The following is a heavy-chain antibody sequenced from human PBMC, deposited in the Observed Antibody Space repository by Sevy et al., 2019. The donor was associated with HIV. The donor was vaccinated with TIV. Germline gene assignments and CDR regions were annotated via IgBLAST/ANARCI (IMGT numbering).Heavy chain of an antibody. J-gene: IGHJ4*02. D-gene: IGHD5-18*01. Sequence: QSQTLSLTCTVSGDSVSSGSYFWSWIRQPPGKGLEWIGYISYSGSTNYNPSLKSRVTISVDTSKKQFSLKLTSVTAADTAVYFCARGSRRYNYGWGQGTLVTVSS. CDR3: ARGSRRYNYG. CDR2: ISYSGST. CDR1: GDSVSSGSYF. V-gene: IGHV4-61*01.